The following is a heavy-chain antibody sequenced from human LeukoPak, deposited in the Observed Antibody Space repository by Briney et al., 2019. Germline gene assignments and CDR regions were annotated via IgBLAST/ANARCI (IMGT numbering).Heavy chain of an antibody. D-gene: IGHD3-3*01. CDR1: GGTFSSYA. J-gene: IGHJ6*01. Sequence: SVKVSCKASGGTFSSYAISWVRQAPGQGLEWMGRIIPILGIANYAQKFQGRVTITADKSTSTAYMELSSLRSEDTAVYCCASNMSLFGMDVWGQRTTVTASS. CDR2: IIPILGIA. CDR3: ASNMSLFGMDV. V-gene: IGHV1-69*04.